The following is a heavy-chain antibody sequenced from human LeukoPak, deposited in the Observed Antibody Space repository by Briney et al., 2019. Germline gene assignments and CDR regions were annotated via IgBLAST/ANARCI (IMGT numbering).Heavy chain of an antibody. Sequence: SETLSLTCTVSGGSISGYYWTWIRQPPGKGLEWIGYVYYNGDTNYNPSLKSRVTISVDTSKSQFSLRLTSVTAADTAVYYCAFGNNYAWRVYSDYWGQGTLVTVSS. V-gene: IGHV4-59*01. CDR3: AFGNNYAWRVYSDY. J-gene: IGHJ4*02. CDR1: GGSISGYY. D-gene: IGHD1/OR15-1a*01. CDR2: VYYNGDT.